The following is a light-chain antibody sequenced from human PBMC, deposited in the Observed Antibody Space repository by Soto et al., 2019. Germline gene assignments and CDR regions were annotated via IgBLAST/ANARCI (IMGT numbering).Light chain of an antibody. CDR3: QQYGSSPWT. CDR2: GAS. CDR1: QSVSNNY. V-gene: IGKV3-20*01. J-gene: IGKJ1*01. Sequence: EMVLTQPPGTLSLSPGERATLSCSASQSVSNNYLAWYQQKPGQAPRLLIYGASNRATGIPDRFSGSGSGTDFTLTISRLEPEDFAVYYCQQYGSSPWTFGQGTKVDIK.